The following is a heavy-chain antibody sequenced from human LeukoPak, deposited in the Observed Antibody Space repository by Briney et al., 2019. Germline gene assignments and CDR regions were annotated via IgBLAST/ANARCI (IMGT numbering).Heavy chain of an antibody. CDR2: ISAYNGNT. Sequence: GASVKVSCKASGYTFTSYGTSWVRQAPGQGLEWMGWISAYNGNTNYAQKLQGGVTMNTDTSTSTAYMELRSLRSDDTAVYYCARDSPSDPYYYMDVWGKGTTVTVSS. CDR3: ARDSPSDPYYYMDV. V-gene: IGHV1-18*01. CDR1: GYTFTSYG. J-gene: IGHJ6*03.